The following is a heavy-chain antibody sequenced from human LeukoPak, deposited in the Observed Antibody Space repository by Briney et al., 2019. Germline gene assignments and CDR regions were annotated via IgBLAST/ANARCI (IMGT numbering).Heavy chain of an antibody. Sequence: GGSLRLSCAASGFTFSSYAMSWVRQAPGKGLEWVSVIYSGGSTYYADSVKGRFTISRDNSKNTLYLQMNSLRAEDTAVYYCAKGPAATVNYYYYYMDVWGKGTTVTVSS. V-gene: IGHV3-23*03. J-gene: IGHJ6*03. CDR2: IYSGGST. D-gene: IGHD4-17*01. CDR3: AKGPAATVNYYYYYMDV. CDR1: GFTFSSYA.